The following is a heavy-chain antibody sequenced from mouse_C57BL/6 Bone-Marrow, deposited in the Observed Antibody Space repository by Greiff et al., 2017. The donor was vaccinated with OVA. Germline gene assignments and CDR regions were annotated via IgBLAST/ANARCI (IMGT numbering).Heavy chain of an antibody. V-gene: IGHV1-69*01. CDR3: ARTRFYFDY. CDR2: IDPSDSYT. Sequence: QVQLKQSGAELVMPGASVKLSCKASGYTFTSYWMHWVKQRPGQGLEWIGEIDPSDSYTNYNQKFKGKSTLTVDKSSSTAYMQLSSLTSEDSAVYYCARTRFYFDYWGQGTTLTVSS. J-gene: IGHJ2*01. CDR1: GYTFTSYW.